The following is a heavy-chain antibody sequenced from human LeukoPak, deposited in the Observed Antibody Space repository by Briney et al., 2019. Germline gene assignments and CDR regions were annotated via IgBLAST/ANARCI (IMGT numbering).Heavy chain of an antibody. Sequence: SETLSLTSTVSGYSISSGYYWGWIRQPPGKGMEWIGSIYHSGSTYYNPSLKSRVTISVDTTKNQFSLKLSSVTAADTAVYYCARAYYDSKGAFDIWGQGTMVTVSS. CDR2: IYHSGST. J-gene: IGHJ3*02. D-gene: IGHD3-22*01. V-gene: IGHV4-38-2*02. CDR3: ARAYYDSKGAFDI. CDR1: GYSISSGYY.